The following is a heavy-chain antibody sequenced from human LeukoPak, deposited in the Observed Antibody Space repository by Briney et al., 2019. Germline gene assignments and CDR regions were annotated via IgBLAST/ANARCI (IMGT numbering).Heavy chain of an antibody. V-gene: IGHV3-30*18. CDR3: AKSRLISGTYRNDYYYYDMDV. CDR1: GFVSRNYG. J-gene: IGHJ6*02. D-gene: IGHD3-10*01. CDR2: LFHDGSDK. Sequence: GGSLRLSRTASGFVSRNYGMHWFGKAQAKGLDGLAVLFHDGSDKDYGDSVKGRFTISRDNSKNILYLQMNNLTAEDSAVYFCAKSRLISGTYRNDYYYYDMDVWAKGPRSPSP.